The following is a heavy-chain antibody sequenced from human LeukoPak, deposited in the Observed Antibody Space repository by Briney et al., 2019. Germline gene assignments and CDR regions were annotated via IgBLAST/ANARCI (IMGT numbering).Heavy chain of an antibody. V-gene: IGHV3-74*01. Sequence: GGSLRLSCAASGLTFSSYWMHWVRQAPGKGLVWVSRINSDGSSTSYADSVKGRFTISRDNSKNTLYLQMNSLRAEDTAVYYCAGEIIGYCSGGSCYGGVFDYWGQGTLVTVSS. CDR2: INSDGSST. CDR3: AGEIIGYCSGGSCYGGVFDY. D-gene: IGHD2-15*01. CDR1: GLTFSSYW. J-gene: IGHJ4*02.